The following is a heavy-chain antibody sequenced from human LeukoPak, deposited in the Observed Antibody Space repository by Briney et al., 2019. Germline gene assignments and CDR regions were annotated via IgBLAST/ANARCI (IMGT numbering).Heavy chain of an antibody. CDR1: GGSISSYY. CDR3: ARLCGGDCYDDAFDI. V-gene: IGHV4-59*08. Sequence: SETLSLTCTVSGGSISSYYWSWIRQPPGKGLEWIGYIYYSGSTNYNPSLKSRVTISVDTSKNQFSLKLSSVTAADTAVYYCARLCGGDCYDDAFDIWGQGTMVTVSS. J-gene: IGHJ3*02. CDR2: IYYSGST. D-gene: IGHD2-21*02.